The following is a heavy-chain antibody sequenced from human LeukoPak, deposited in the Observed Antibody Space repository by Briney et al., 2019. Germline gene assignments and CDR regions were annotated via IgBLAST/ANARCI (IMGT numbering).Heavy chain of an antibody. CDR2: ICTDETTI. D-gene: IGHD2-2*01. V-gene: IGHV3-74*01. CDR1: GFTFSSYC. Sequence: GGSLRLSCAASGFTFSSYCMHWVRQPSGKGLVWVSQICTDETTIRNADSVKGRFTISRDNAKNTLYLQMSSLRVEDTAVYYCVRGVPVTPGIDYWGQGTLVTVSP. CDR3: VRGVPVTPGIDY. J-gene: IGHJ4*02.